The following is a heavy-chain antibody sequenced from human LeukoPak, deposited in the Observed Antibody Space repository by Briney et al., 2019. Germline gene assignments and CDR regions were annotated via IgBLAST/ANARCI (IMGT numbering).Heavy chain of an antibody. CDR1: GYTFTSYG. D-gene: IGHD4-17*01. V-gene: IGHV1-18*01. J-gene: IGHJ4*02. CDR2: ISDYNGNT. Sequence: ASVKVSCKASGYTFTSYGFNWVRQAPGQGLEWMGWISDYNGNTNYAQKFQGRVTMTTDTSTSTVYMELRSLRSDDTAVYYCARAGATVTKFYDYWGQGTLVSVSS. CDR3: ARAGATVTKFYDY.